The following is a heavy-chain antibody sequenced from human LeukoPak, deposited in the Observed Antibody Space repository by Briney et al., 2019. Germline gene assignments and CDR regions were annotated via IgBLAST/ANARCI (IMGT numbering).Heavy chain of an antibody. CDR3: ARAETTLLLDY. J-gene: IGHJ4*02. D-gene: IGHD4-11*01. V-gene: IGHV1-18*01. CDR2: ISAHNGKT. Sequence: ASVKVSCKASGYTFTSYGIIWVRQAAGQGLQGMGWISAHNGKTNYAQNLQGRVTMTTHTSTNTGYLELRSLTSDDTAVYYCARAETTLLLDYWGQGTLDTVSS. CDR1: GYTFTSYG.